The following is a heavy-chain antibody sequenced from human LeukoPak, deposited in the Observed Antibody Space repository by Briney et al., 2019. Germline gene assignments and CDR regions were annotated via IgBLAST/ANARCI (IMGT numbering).Heavy chain of an antibody. CDR3: ARVTGYMVEDYFDY. Sequence: PSETLSLTCSVSGGSISSYCWSWIRQPPGKGLEWIGYIYYSGNTNYNPSLKSRVTISVDTSKNHFSLRLSSVTAADTAVYYCARVTGYMVEDYFDYWGQGTLVTVSS. V-gene: IGHV4-59*01. D-gene: IGHD6-13*01. CDR2: IYYSGNT. CDR1: GGSISSYC. J-gene: IGHJ4*02.